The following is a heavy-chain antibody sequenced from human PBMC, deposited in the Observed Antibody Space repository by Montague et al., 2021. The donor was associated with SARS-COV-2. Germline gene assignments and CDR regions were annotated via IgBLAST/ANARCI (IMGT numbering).Heavy chain of an antibody. Sequence: CAISGDSVSSNSVAWSRIRQSPSRGLEWLGRTYYRSKWYSDYAPXVRCRLTVNPDASKNEFSLELNYMTPEDTAVYYCVRYSGWFYFDFWGQGTLVTVSS. CDR3: VRYSGWFYFDF. CDR2: TYYRSKWYS. D-gene: IGHD6-19*01. J-gene: IGHJ4*02. CDR1: GDSVSSNSVA. V-gene: IGHV6-1*01.